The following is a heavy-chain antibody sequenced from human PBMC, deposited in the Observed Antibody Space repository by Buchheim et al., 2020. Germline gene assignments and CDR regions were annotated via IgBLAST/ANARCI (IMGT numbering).Heavy chain of an antibody. J-gene: IGHJ4*02. V-gene: IGHV3-30*18. D-gene: IGHD2-2*01. CDR1: GFTFSSYG. Sequence: QVQLVESGGGVVQPGRSLRLSCAASGFTFSSYGMHWVRQAPGKGLEWVAVISYDGSNKYYADSVRGRFTIHRDYSENTLYLQMNSLRAEDTAVYYCAKLYCSSTSCYLSDYWGQGTL. CDR3: AKLYCSSTSCYLSDY. CDR2: ISYDGSNK.